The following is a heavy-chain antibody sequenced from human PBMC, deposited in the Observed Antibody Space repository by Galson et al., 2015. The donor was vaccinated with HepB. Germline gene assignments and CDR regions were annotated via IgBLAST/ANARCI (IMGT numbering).Heavy chain of an antibody. CDR1: GGSVSSYY. CDR2: IYNSGST. CDR3: ARGTIKVPAAPYFDY. J-gene: IGHJ4*02. Sequence: ETLSLTCAVSGGSVSSYYWSWIRQPPGKGLEWIGYIYNSGSTYYNPSLKSRVTISVDTSKNQFSLKLSSVTAADTAVYYCARGTIKVPAAPYFDYWGQGTLVTVSS. V-gene: IGHV4-59*02. D-gene: IGHD2-2*01.